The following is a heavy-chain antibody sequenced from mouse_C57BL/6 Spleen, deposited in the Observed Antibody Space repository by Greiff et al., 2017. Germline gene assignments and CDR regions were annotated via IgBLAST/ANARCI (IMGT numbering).Heavy chain of an antibody. Sequence: EVKVVESEGGLVQPGSSMKLSCTASGFTFSDYYMAWVRQVPEKGLEWVANINYDGSSTYYLDSLKSRFIISSDNAKNILYLQMSSLKSEDTATYYCARDRSYGSNLFDYWGQGTTLTVSS. CDR1: GFTFSDYY. CDR3: ARDRSYGSNLFDY. D-gene: IGHD1-1*01. V-gene: IGHV5-16*01. J-gene: IGHJ2*01. CDR2: INYDGSST.